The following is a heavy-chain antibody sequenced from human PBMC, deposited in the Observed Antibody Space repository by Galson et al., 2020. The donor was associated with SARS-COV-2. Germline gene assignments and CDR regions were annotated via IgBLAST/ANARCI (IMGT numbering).Heavy chain of an antibody. CDR1: AYTFTSYY. D-gene: IGHD4-4*01. V-gene: IGHV1-46*01. CDR3: ARDSQWGNDYNYLLF. CDR2: INPSGGGT. Sequence: ASVKVFCKASAYTFTSYYIHRVRQAPRPGLEWMGIINPSGGGTTYAQKFQGRVTITRDTSTSTVYMELSSIRSDDTAVYYCARDSQWGNDYNYLLFWGQGTLVTVSS. J-gene: IGHJ1*01.